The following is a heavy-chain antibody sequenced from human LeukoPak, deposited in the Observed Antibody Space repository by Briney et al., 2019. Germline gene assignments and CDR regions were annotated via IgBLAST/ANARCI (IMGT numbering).Heavy chain of an antibody. Sequence: GGSLRLSCAASGFTFSDYYMSWIRQAPGKGLEWVSYISSSSSAIYYADSVKGRFTISRDNAKNSLYLQVNSLRAEDTALYYCARDRYYDSSGYNFDYWGQGTLVTVSS. D-gene: IGHD3-22*01. CDR2: ISSSSSAI. V-gene: IGHV3-11*01. CDR3: ARDRYYDSSGYNFDY. CDR1: GFTFSDYY. J-gene: IGHJ4*02.